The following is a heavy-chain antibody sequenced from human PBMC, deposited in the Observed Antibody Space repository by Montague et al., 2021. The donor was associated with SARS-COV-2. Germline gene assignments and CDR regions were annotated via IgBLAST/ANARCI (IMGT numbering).Heavy chain of an antibody. CDR3: ARVKRGDYYSLWVSVHFDY. J-gene: IGHJ4*02. D-gene: IGHD3-22*01. CDR1: GGSISSYY. V-gene: IGHV4-59*12. Sequence: SETLSLTCTVSGGSISSYYWSWIRQPPGKGLEWIGYIYYSGSTNYNPSLKSRVTISIDTSKNQFSLKLSSVTAADTAVYYCARVKRGDYYSLWVSVHFDYWGQGTLVTVSS. CDR2: IYYSGST.